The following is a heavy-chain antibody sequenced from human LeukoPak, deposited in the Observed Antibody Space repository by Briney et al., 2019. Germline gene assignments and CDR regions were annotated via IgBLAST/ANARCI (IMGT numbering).Heavy chain of an antibody. CDR1: GFTFSSYG. D-gene: IGHD6-13*01. CDR2: IRYDGSNK. V-gene: IGHV3-30*02. Sequence: PGGSLRLSCAASGFTFSSYGMHWVRQAPGKGLEWVAFIRYDGSNKYYADSVKGGFTISRDNSKNTLYLQMNSLRAEETAVYYGAKGPSSSYPPTYYYYYMDVWGKGTTVTVSS. CDR3: AKGPSSSYPPTYYYYYMDV. J-gene: IGHJ6*03.